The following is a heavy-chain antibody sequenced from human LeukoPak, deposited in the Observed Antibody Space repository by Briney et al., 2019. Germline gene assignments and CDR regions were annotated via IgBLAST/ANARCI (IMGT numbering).Heavy chain of an antibody. D-gene: IGHD3-22*01. CDR2: IYTGGNT. CDR3: ARGGDSSSWNHYYYMDV. J-gene: IGHJ6*03. CDR1: GFRVTSNY. Sequence: GGSLRLSCAASGFRVTSNYMTWVRQAPGKGLEWVSVIYTGGNTFYADSVTGRFTISRDKSKNTLYLQMNSVRAEDTAIYFCARGGDSSSWNHYYYMDVWGKGTTVIISS. V-gene: IGHV3-53*01.